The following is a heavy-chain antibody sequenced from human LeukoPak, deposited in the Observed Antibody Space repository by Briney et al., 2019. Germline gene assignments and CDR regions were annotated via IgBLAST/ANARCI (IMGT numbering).Heavy chain of an antibody. V-gene: IGHV4-31*01. CDR2: IYYSGST. CDR1: GGSISSGGYY. Sequence: TLSLTCTVSGGSISSGGYYWSWIRQHPGKGLEWIGYIYYSGSTYYNPSLKSLFTISVDTSKNQFSLKLSSVTAADTAVYYCAREVAAAGFDYWGQGTLVTVSS. J-gene: IGHJ4*02. CDR3: AREVAAAGFDY. D-gene: IGHD6-13*01.